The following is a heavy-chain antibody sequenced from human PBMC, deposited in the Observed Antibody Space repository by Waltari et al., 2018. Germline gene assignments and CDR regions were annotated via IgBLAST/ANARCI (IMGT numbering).Heavy chain of an antibody. CDR2: INPNSGGT. V-gene: IGHV1-2*06. CDR1: GYTFTGYY. D-gene: IGHD6-19*01. CDR3: AREVVMRVVAVAGNGQLHDY. Sequence: QVQLVQSGAEVKKPGASVKVPCKASGYTFTGYYMPWVRQAPGQGLEWMGRINPNSGGTNYAQKFQGRVTMTRDTSISTAYMELSRLRSDDTAVYYCAREVVMRVVAVAGNGQLHDYWGQGTLVTVSS. J-gene: IGHJ4*02.